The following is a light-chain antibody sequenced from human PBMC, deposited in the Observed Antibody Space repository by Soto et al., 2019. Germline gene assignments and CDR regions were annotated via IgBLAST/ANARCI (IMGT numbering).Light chain of an antibody. V-gene: IGLV1-44*01. CDR2: RNN. CDR3: AAWDDSLNGHVV. CDR1: SSNIGTNT. J-gene: IGLJ2*01. Sequence: QSVLTHPPSASGTPGQRVTISCSGGSSNIGTNTVNWYQQLPGTAPKLLMYRNNHRPSGVPDRFSGSKSGTSASLAISGLQSEDEADYYCAAWDDSLNGHVVFGGGTKLTVL.